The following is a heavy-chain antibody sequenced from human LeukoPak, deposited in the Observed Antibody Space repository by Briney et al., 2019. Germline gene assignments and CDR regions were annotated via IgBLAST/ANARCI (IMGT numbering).Heavy chain of an antibody. J-gene: IGHJ4*02. D-gene: IGHD4-17*01. Sequence: GESLKVSCKGSGYSFTSYWIGWVRQMPGKGLEWMGIIYPGDSDTRYSPSFQGQVTISADKSISTAYLQWSSLKASDTAMYFCARPHDYGAHTLRYWGQGTLVTVSS. CDR1: GYSFTSYW. CDR3: ARPHDYGAHTLRY. V-gene: IGHV5-51*01. CDR2: IYPGDSDT.